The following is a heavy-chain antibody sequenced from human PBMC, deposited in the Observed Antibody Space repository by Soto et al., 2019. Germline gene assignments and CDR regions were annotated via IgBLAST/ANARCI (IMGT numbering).Heavy chain of an antibody. Sequence: GGSLRLSCAASGFTFSSYSMNWVRQAPGKGLEWVSSISSSSSYIYYADSVKGRFTISRDNSKNTLYLQMNSLRAEDTAVYYCARVTAVAELYGMDVWGQGTTVTVSS. CDR2: ISSSSSYI. J-gene: IGHJ6*02. CDR3: ARVTAVAELYGMDV. D-gene: IGHD6-19*01. CDR1: GFTFSSYS. V-gene: IGHV3-21*01.